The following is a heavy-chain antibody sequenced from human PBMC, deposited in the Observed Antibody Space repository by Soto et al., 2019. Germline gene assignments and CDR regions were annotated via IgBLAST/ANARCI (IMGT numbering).Heavy chain of an antibody. Sequence: QVQLQQWSAGLLKPSETLSLTCAVYGGSFSGYYWSWIRQPPGKGLEWSGEINHSGSTNYNPSLKSRVTISVDTSKNLFSLKLSSVTAADTAVYYCARAGNLYGDSGRSNFDYWGQGTLVTVSS. V-gene: IGHV4-34*01. CDR2: INHSGST. J-gene: IGHJ4*02. CDR3: ARAGNLYGDSGRSNFDY. CDR1: GGSFSGYY. D-gene: IGHD4-17*01.